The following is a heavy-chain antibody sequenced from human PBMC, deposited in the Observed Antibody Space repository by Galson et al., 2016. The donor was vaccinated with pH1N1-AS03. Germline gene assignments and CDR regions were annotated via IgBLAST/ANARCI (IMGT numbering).Heavy chain of an antibody. CDR1: RPTVSSNY. D-gene: IGHD4-17*01. V-gene: IGHV3-53*04. Sequence: SRRLSCAASRPTVSSNYMSWVRQAPGKGLEWVSVIYSGGSAYYADSVKGRFTISRHNSKNTLYLQMNGLRAEDTAVYYCAREAVSRYWYFDLWGRGTLVTVSS. CDR2: IYSGGSA. CDR3: AREAVSRYWYFDL. J-gene: IGHJ2*01.